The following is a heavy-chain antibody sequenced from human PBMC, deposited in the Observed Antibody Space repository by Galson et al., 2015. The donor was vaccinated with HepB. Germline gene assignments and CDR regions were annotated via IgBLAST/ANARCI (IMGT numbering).Heavy chain of an antibody. V-gene: IGHV3-21*01. D-gene: IGHD3-10*01. CDR1: GFTFSSYA. CDR3: AREPRGYCDY. CDR2: ISSSSSYI. Sequence: SLRLSCAASGFTFSSYAMSWVRQAPGKGLEWVSSISSSSSYIYYADSVKGRFTISRDNSKNSLYLQMNSLRAEDTAVYYCAREPRGYCDYWGQGTLVTVSS. J-gene: IGHJ4*02.